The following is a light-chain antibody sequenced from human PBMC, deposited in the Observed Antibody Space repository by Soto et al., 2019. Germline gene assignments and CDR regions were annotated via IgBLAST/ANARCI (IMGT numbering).Light chain of an antibody. J-gene: IGLJ1*01. CDR3: QSYDSSLSGSYV. CDR2: SNN. V-gene: IGLV1-40*01. CDR1: SSKIGAGYD. Sequence: QSVVTQPPSVSGAPGQRVTISCTGSSSKIGAGYDVHWYQRLPGTAPKVLIYSNNNRPSGVPDRFSGSKSGTSASLAITGLQAEDEADYYCQSYDSSLSGSYVFGTGTKLTVL.